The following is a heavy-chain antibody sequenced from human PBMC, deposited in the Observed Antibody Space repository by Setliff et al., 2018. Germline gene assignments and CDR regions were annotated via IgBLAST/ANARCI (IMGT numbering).Heavy chain of an antibody. CDR2: IYFSGST. D-gene: IGHD6-19*01. V-gene: IGHV4-30-4*08. CDR1: GGSFSDYY. J-gene: IGHJ5*02. CDR3: AREVAGTYHYFDP. Sequence: TLSLTCAVYGGSFSDYYWGWIRQPPGKGLEWIGYIYFSGSTYYNPSLKSRVTLSLDTSKNQFSLKLNSVTAADTALYFCAREVAGTYHYFDPWGQGTLVTVSS.